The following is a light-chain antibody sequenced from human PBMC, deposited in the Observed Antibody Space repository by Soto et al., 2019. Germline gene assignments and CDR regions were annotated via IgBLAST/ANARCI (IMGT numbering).Light chain of an antibody. CDR3: QQRNSYLYT. V-gene: IGKV1-9*01. CDR2: AAF. CDR1: QGISSY. J-gene: IGKJ2*01. Sequence: DIQLTQSPSFLSASVGDRVTITCRASQGISSYLAWYQQKPGKAPKLLIYAAFTLQSGVPSRFSGSGSGTEFTLTISSLQPEDFATDYCQQRNSYLYTFCQGTKLEIK.